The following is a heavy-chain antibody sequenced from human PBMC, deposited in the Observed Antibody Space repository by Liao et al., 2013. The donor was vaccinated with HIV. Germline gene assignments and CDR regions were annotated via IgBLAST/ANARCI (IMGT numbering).Heavy chain of an antibody. V-gene: IGHV4-61*02. CDR1: GASISSGSYY. J-gene: IGHJ2*01. CDR3: ARAYTVFGVKAHWYFDL. Sequence: QVQLQESGPGLVKPSQTLSLTCTVSGASISSGSYYWSWVRQPAGKGLEWIGRIFTSGSTDYNPSLVSRVSISLDTFRNQVSLNLTSVTAADTAVYYCARAYTVFGVKAHWYFDLWGRGTRVSVSS. CDR2: IFTSGST. D-gene: IGHD3-3*01.